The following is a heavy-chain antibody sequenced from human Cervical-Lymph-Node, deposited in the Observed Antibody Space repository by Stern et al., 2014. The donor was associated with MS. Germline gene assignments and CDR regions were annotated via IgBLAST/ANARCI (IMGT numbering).Heavy chain of an antibody. V-gene: IGHV4-59*01. J-gene: IGHJ6*02. CDR2: IYYSGST. CDR3: ARDTTMTYSSSHYYGMDV. Sequence: QVQLQESGPGLVKPSETLSLTCTVSGGSISSYYWSWIRQPPGKGLEWIGYIYYSGSTTYNPSLKSRVTISVDTSKNQFSLKLSSVTAADTAVYYCARDTTMTYSSSHYYGMDVWGQGTTVTVSS. D-gene: IGHD6-13*01. CDR1: GGSISSYY.